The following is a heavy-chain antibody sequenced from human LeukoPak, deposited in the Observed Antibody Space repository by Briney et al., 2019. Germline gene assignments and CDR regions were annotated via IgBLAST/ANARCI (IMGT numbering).Heavy chain of an antibody. CDR3: ASLSSSWYDTADY. D-gene: IGHD6-13*01. V-gene: IGHV1-2*02. Sequence: ASVKVSCKGSGYTFTGYYMHWVRQAPGQGLEWMGWINPNSGGTNYVQKFQGRVTMTRDTSISTAYMELSRLRSDDTAVYYCASLSSSWYDTADYWGQGTLVTVSS. CDR1: GYTFTGYY. J-gene: IGHJ4*02. CDR2: INPNSGGT.